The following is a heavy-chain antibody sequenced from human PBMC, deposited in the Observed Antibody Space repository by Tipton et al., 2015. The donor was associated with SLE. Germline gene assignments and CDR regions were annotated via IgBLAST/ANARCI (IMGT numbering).Heavy chain of an antibody. Sequence: TLSLTCTVSGGSISSYYWSWIRQPPGKGLEWIGYIYYSGSTNYNPSLKSRVTISVDTSKNQFSLKLSSVTAADTAVYYCARSDYSGSYDAFDIWGQGTMVTVSS. CDR3: ARSDYSGSYDAFDI. D-gene: IGHD1-26*01. J-gene: IGHJ3*02. V-gene: IGHV4-59*01. CDR1: GGSISSYY. CDR2: IYYSGST.